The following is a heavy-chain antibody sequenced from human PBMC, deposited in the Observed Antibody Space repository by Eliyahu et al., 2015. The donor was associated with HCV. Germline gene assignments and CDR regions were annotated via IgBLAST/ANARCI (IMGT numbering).Heavy chain of an antibody. Sequence: QVQLVESGGGVVQPGRSLRLSCAASGFTFSXYGMHWVRQAPGKGLEWVAVISYDGSNKYYADSVKGRFTISRDNSKNTLYLQMNSLRAEDTAVYYCAKGRGILEWLLCWFDPWGQGTLVTVSS. V-gene: IGHV3-30*18. J-gene: IGHJ5*02. CDR2: ISYDGSNK. CDR3: AKGRGILEWLLCWFDP. D-gene: IGHD3-3*01. CDR1: GFTFSXYG.